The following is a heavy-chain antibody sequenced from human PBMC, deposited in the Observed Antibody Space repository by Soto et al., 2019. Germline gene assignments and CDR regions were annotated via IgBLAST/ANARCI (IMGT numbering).Heavy chain of an antibody. CDR3: ARGAPEAWELLKY. CDR1: GDSFSNNMF. D-gene: IGHD1-26*01. Sequence: PSETLSLTCVVSGDSFSNNMFWSWVRQPPDKGLEWIGDIFHTGATSYSPSLEGRITISMDKSQNQFSLTLTSVTAADTAVYYWARGAPEAWELLKYWGQATPVTVSS. CDR2: IFHTGAT. J-gene: IGHJ4*02. V-gene: IGHV4-4*02.